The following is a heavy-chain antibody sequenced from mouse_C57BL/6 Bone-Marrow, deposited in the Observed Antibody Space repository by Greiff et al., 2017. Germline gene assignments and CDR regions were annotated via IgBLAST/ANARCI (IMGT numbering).Heavy chain of an antibody. V-gene: IGHV14-4*01. CDR2: IDPEKGDT. CDR3: TTRGDGSSSFAY. Sequence: VQLQQSGAELVRPGASVKLSCTASGFNIKDDYMHWVKQRPEQGLEWIGWIDPEKGDTEYASKFQGKATITADTSSNTAYLQLSSLTSEDTAVYYCTTRGDGSSSFAYWGQGTLVTVSA. J-gene: IGHJ3*01. CDR1: GFNIKDDY. D-gene: IGHD1-1*01.